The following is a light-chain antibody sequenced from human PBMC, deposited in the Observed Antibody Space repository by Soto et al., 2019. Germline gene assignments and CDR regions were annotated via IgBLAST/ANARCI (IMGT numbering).Light chain of an antibody. V-gene: IGKV3-20*01. J-gene: IGKJ1*01. Sequence: EIVLTQSPGTLSLSPGERVTLSCRARQSVNSSYLAWYQHKPGQAPRLLIYGASTRATGIPDRFSGSGSGTDFTLTIARLEPGDFAVYYCQQYGNSPQTFGQGTKLDIK. CDR1: QSVNSSY. CDR2: GAS. CDR3: QQYGNSPQT.